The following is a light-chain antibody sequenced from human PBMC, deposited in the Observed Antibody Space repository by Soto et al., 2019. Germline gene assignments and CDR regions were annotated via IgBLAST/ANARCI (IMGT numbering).Light chain of an antibody. V-gene: IGKV1-39*01. CDR2: TAF. J-gene: IGKJ5*01. Sequence: DIQMTQSPSSLSASVGDRVSITCRASQTINNYLNWFQQRPGEAPNLLIYTAFSLQSGVPSRFSACGSWTEFTLTINNLQPEDFATYYCQQGYDIPLTFGQGTRLDI. CDR3: QQGYDIPLT. CDR1: QTINNY.